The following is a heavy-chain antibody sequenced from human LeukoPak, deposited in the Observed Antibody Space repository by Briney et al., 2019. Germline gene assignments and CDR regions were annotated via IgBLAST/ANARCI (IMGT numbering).Heavy chain of an antibody. D-gene: IGHD6-13*01. CDR2: IGSKASGYAT. Sequence: GGSLRLSCAASGFIFSDSAIHWVRQASGRGLEWVGRIGSKASGYATAYAASVEGRFTISRDDSKNTAYLQMNSLKTEDTAVYYCTRLSSAATGTLDYWGQGTLVTVSS. J-gene: IGHJ4*02. V-gene: IGHV3-73*01. CDR1: GFIFSDSA. CDR3: TRLSSAATGTLDY.